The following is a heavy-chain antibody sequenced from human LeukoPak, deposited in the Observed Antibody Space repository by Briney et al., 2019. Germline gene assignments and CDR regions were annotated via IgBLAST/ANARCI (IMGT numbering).Heavy chain of an antibody. Sequence: LTGGSLRLSCAASGFTFSSYGMNWVRQAPGKGLEWVSYISSSSSTIYYADSVKGRFTISRDNAKNSLYLQMNSLRAEDTAVYYCARTLSSGSYYDCAFDIWGQGTMVTVSS. CDR3: ARTLSSGSYYDCAFDI. V-gene: IGHV3-48*01. CDR2: ISSSSSTI. D-gene: IGHD1-26*01. J-gene: IGHJ3*02. CDR1: GFTFSSYG.